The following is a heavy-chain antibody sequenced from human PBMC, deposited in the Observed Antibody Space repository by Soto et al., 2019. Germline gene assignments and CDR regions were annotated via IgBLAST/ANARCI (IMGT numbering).Heavy chain of an antibody. D-gene: IGHD2-21*02. V-gene: IGHV4-39*01. Sequence: SETLSLTCTVSGGSINSRSYYWGWIRQSPGKGLEWIGSIYYSGSTYYNPSLKSRVAMSVDTSKNQFSLKLRSVSAADTAVYYCARQRTSVVTQAYFDDWGQGSLVTVSS. J-gene: IGHJ4*02. CDR1: GGSINSRSYY. CDR3: ARQRTSVVTQAYFDD. CDR2: IYYSGST.